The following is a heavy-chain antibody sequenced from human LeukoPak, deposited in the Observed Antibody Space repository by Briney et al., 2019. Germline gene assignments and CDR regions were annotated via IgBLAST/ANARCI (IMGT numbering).Heavy chain of an antibody. D-gene: IGHD3-10*02. Sequence: GGSLRLSCAASGFTFSRSSMNWVRQAPGKGLEWVSSISSGSSYIYYADSVKGRFTISRDNAKNSLYLQMNSLRAEDTAVYYCAELGITMIGGVWGKGTTVTISS. CDR3: AELGITMIGGV. V-gene: IGHV3-21*01. CDR1: GFTFSRSS. CDR2: ISSGSSYI. J-gene: IGHJ6*04.